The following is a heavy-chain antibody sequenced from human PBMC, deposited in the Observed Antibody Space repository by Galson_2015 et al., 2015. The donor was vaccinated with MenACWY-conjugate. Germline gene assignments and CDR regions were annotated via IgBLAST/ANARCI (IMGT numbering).Heavy chain of an antibody. CDR2: IHQNGGVT. CDR3: VRANDHDYSDEKGDY. J-gene: IGHJ4*02. D-gene: IGHD3-16*01. V-gene: IGHV3-7*03. CDR1: GFTFSTYW. Sequence: SLRLSCAASGFTFSTYWMSWVRQAPGKGLEWVANIHQNGGVTYYVDSVRGRFTISRDNAENSLYLQMNSLRAEDTAMYYCVRANDHDYSDEKGDYWGQGTLVTVSS.